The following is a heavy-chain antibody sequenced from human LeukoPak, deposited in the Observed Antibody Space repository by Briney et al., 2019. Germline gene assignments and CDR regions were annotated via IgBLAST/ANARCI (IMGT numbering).Heavy chain of an antibody. CDR3: ASSPGEVDWFDP. CDR1: GGTFSSYA. J-gene: IGHJ5*02. D-gene: IGHD3-10*01. V-gene: IGHV1-69*05. CDR2: IIPIFGTA. Sequence: SVKVSCKASGGTFSSYAISWVRQAPGQGLEWMGGIIPIFGTANYAQRFQGRVTITTDESTSTAYMELSSLRSEDTAVYYCASSPGEVDWFDPWGQGTLVTVSS.